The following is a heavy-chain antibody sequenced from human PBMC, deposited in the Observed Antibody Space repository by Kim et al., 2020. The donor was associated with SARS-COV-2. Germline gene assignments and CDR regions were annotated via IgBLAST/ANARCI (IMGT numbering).Heavy chain of an antibody. Sequence: YAQKFQGRVTMTRDTSTSTVYMELSSLRSDDTAVYYCARYGGSSLYYFDYWGQGTLVTVSS. D-gene: IGHD1-26*01. V-gene: IGHV1-46*01. CDR3: ARYGGSSLYYFDY. J-gene: IGHJ4*02.